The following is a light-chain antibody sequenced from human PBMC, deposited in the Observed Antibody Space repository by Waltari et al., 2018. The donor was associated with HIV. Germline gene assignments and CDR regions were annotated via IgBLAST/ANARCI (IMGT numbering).Light chain of an antibody. Sequence: SYELTQPLSVSVAPGETARITCGGNKLGSQSVHWYQQKPGQAPVMVVYDDSDRPSGIPEWFAGSKSGNTATLVISRVEVGDEADYFCQVWDSSSDNPVTFGGGTKLTVL. V-gene: IGLV3-21*02. CDR3: QVWDSSSDNPVT. CDR1: KLGSQS. J-gene: IGLJ2*01. CDR2: DDS.